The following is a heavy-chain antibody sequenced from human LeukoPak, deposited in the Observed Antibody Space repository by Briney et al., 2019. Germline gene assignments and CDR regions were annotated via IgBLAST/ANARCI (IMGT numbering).Heavy chain of an antibody. CDR2: ISGSGGST. Sequence: LSGGSLRLSCAASGFTFSSYAMSWVRQAPGKGLEWVSAISGSGGSTYYADSVKGRFTISRDNSKNTLYLQMNSLRAEDTAVYYCARDTAQWLVRSSRLGYWGQGTLVTVSS. V-gene: IGHV3-23*01. CDR3: ARDTAQWLVRSSRLGY. CDR1: GFTFSSYA. J-gene: IGHJ4*02. D-gene: IGHD6-19*01.